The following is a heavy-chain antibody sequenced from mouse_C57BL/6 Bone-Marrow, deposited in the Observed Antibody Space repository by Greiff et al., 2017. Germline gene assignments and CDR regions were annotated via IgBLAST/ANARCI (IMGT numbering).Heavy chain of an antibody. CDR3: ARRRGLTAQATGFAY. Sequence: VQLQQSGPELVKPGASVKIPCKASGYTFTDYNMDWVKQSHGKSLEWIGDINPNNGGTIYNQKFKGKATLTVDKSSSTAYMELRSLTSEDTAVYDCARRRGLTAQATGFAYWGQGTLVTVSA. D-gene: IGHD3-2*02. CDR1: GYTFTDYN. CDR2: INPNNGGT. V-gene: IGHV1-18*01. J-gene: IGHJ3*01.